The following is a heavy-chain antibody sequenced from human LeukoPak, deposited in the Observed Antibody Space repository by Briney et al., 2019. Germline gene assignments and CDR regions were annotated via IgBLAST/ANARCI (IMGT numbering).Heavy chain of an antibody. V-gene: IGHV3-48*01. J-gene: IGHJ4*02. D-gene: IGHD5-12*01. CDR2: ISSDSGAI. CDR3: GREVAY. Sequence: GGSLRLSCAASGFTFSTYMMNWVRQAPGKGLEWLSYISSDSGAIYYADSVKGRFTISRDNAQKSLYLQMNDLRVEDTAVYYCGREVAYWGQGARVTVSS. CDR1: GFTFSTYM.